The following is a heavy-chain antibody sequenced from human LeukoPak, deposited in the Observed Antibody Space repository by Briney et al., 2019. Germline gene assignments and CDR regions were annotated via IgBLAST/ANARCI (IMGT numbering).Heavy chain of an antibody. D-gene: IGHD4-17*01. V-gene: IGHV3-15*01. CDR1: GFTFSDYY. J-gene: IGHJ5*02. CDR3: TTIRYGDYPGS. Sequence: PGGSLRLSCAASGFTFSDYYMSWVRHAPGKGLEWIGRIKSNPDGGTTESAAPVKGRFTISRDDSKNTLYLQMNSLKPEDTGVYYCTTIRYGDYPGSWGQGTLVTVSS. CDR2: IKSNPDGGTT.